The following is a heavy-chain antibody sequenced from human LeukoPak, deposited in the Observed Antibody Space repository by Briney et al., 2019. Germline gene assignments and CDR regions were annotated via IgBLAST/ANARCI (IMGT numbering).Heavy chain of an antibody. CDR3: AREDSSDYYSGYFDS. J-gene: IGHJ4*02. CDR2: ISYSGST. D-gene: IGHD3-22*01. V-gene: IGHV4-34*09. Sequence: PSETLSLTCAVYGGSFSGYYWSWIRQHPGKGLEWIGYISYSGSTFYNPSLQSRVAMSLDTSKSQFSLKLSSVSAADTAVYFCAREDSSDYYSGYFDSWGQGALVTVSS. CDR1: GGSFSGYY.